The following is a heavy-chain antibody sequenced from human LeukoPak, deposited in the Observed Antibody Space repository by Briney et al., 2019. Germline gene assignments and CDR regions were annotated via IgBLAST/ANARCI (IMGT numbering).Heavy chain of an antibody. CDR2: IRQDGSEK. CDR3: ARDPIDY. V-gene: IGHV3-7*01. Sequence: QTGGSLRLSCTPSGFIFSSYWMTWVRQAPGKGLEWVANIRQDGSEKNFVDSVKGRFTISRDNAKNSLYLQMNALAAEDTAVYYCARDPIDYWGQGTLVTVTS. J-gene: IGHJ4*02. CDR1: GFIFSSYW.